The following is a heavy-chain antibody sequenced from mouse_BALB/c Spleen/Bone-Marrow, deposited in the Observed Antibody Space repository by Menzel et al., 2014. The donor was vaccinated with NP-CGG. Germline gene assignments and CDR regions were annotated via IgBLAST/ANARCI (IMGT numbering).Heavy chain of an antibody. CDR2: IYPGDGDT. J-gene: IGHJ4*01. D-gene: IGHD2-14*01. V-gene: IGHV1-80*01. CDR3: ARWYRDPHFAMDY. Sequence: VQLQESGAELVRPGSSVKISCKASGYAFSSYWMNWVKQRPGQGLEWIGQIYPGDGDTNYNGNFKDKATLTVYRSSSTAFMQLSSLAAEDSEVYFCARWYRDPHFAMDYWGPGTSVTVSS. CDR1: GYAFSSYW.